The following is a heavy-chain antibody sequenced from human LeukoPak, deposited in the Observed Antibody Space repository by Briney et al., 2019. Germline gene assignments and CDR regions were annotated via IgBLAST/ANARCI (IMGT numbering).Heavy chain of an antibody. CDR2: IRYDGSIK. CDR3: ASRRGYSYGYLDY. CDR1: GFTFSSYG. V-gene: IGHV3-30*02. Sequence: PGGSLRLSCAASGFTFSSYGMHWVRQAPGKGLEWVAFIRYDGSIKYYADSVKGRFTISRDNSKNTLYLQMNSLRAEDTAVYYCASRRGYSYGYLDYWGQGTLVTVSS. J-gene: IGHJ4*02. D-gene: IGHD5-18*01.